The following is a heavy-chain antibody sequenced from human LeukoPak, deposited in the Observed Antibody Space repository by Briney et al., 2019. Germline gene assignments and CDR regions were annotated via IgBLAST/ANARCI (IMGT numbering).Heavy chain of an antibody. J-gene: IGHJ6*03. D-gene: IGHD3-3*01. CDR1: GFTFSDYY. V-gene: IGHV3-11*01. CDR2: ISSSGSTI. CDR3: ARRYYDFWSGYYASYYYYYYMDV. Sequence: PGGSLRLSCAASGFTFSDYYMSWIRQAPGKGLEWVSYISSSGSTIYYADSVKGRFTISRDNAKSSLYLQMNSLRAEDTAVYYCARRYYDFWSGYYASYYYYYYMDVWGKGTTVTVSS.